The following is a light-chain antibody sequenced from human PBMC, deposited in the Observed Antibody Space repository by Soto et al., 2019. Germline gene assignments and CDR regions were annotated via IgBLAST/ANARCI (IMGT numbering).Light chain of an antibody. CDR2: GAS. J-gene: IGKJ4*01. CDR1: QSVSSN. V-gene: IGKV3-15*01. CDR3: QQYNNWPPVT. Sequence: EIVMTQSPATLSVSPGERATLSCRASQSVSSNLAWYQQTPGQAPRLLIYGASTRATGIPARFSGSGSGTEFTLTISSLQSEDFAVYDCQQYNNWPPVTFGGGTKVEIK.